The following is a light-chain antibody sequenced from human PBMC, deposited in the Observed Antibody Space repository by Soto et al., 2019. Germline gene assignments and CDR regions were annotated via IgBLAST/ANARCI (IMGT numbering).Light chain of an antibody. CDR2: GAS. Sequence: EVVLTQSPGTLSLSPGQRATLSCRASQSVTSSYLAWYQQKRGQAPRLLIYGASSRATGTPDRFSGSGSGTFFTLSMSILEPEDFAVYYCQQYGSSPLTFGGGTKVEIK. CDR1: QSVTSSY. V-gene: IGKV3-20*01. J-gene: IGKJ4*01. CDR3: QQYGSSPLT.